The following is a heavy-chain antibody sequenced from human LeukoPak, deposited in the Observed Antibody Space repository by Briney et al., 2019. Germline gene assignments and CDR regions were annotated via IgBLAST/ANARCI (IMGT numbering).Heavy chain of an antibody. Sequence: GGSLRLSCASSGFTVSDSYMSWVRQAPGKGLEWVSGTYSGGSTYYADSVKGRFTVSRDNSKNTLYLQMNSLRDDDTAVYYCARDRSARWLELDHWGQGTQVTVSS. CDR2: TYSGGST. D-gene: IGHD5-24*01. V-gene: IGHV3-53*05. CDR3: ARDRSARWLELDH. CDR1: GFTVSDSY. J-gene: IGHJ4*02.